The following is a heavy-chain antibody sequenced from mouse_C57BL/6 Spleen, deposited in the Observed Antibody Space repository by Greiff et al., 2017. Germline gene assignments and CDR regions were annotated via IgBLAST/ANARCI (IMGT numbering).Heavy chain of an antibody. CDR2: ISSGGDYI. CDR3: TRAYSYTDRDPFFDY. J-gene: IGHJ2*01. Sequence: EVKLEESGEGLVKPGGSLKLSCAASGFTFSSYAMSWVRQTPEKRLEWVAYISSGGDYIYYADTVKGRFTISRDNARNTLYLQMSSLKSEDTAMYYCTRAYSYTDRDPFFDYWGQGTTLTVSS. CDR1: GFTFSSYA. D-gene: IGHD3-3*01. V-gene: IGHV5-9-1*02.